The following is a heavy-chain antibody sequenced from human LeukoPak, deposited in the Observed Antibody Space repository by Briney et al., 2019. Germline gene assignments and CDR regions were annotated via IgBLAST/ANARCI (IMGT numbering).Heavy chain of an antibody. CDR1: GFTFSSYS. CDR3: ARVRTIFGVITADYYYYMDV. V-gene: IGHV3-21*01. CDR2: ISSSSSYI. J-gene: IGHJ6*03. D-gene: IGHD3-3*01. Sequence: PGGSLRLSCAASGFTFSSYSMNWVRQAPGKGLEWVSSISSSSSYIYYADSVKGRFTISRDNAKNSLYLQMNSLRAEDTAVYYCARVRTIFGVITADYYYYMDVWGKGTTVTVSS.